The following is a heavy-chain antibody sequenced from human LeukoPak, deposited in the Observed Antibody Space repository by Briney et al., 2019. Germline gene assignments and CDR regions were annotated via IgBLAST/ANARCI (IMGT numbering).Heavy chain of an antibody. Sequence: GGSLRLSCAASGFTFSSYAMHWVRQAPGKGLEWVAVISYDGSNKYYADSVKGRLTISRDNSKNTLYLQMNSLRAEDTAVYYCAKGGYPNWFDPWGQGTLVTVSS. D-gene: IGHD5-18*01. CDR3: AKGGYPNWFDP. V-gene: IGHV3-30-3*01. CDR2: ISYDGSNK. J-gene: IGHJ5*02. CDR1: GFTFSSYA.